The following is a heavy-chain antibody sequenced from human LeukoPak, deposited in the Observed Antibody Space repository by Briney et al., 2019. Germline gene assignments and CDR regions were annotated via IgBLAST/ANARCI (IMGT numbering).Heavy chain of an antibody. D-gene: IGHD3-22*01. J-gene: IGHJ4*02. CDR3: EKNGGSGYYFDY. CDR1: GFTFSSHW. Sequence: GGSLRLSCAASGFTFSSHWMHWVRQAPGKGLVWVARIHSDGSITSYADSVEGRFTVSRDNAKNSLYLQMNSLRAEDTALYYCEKNGGSGYYFDYWGQGTLVTVSS. CDR2: IHSDGSIT. V-gene: IGHV3-74*01.